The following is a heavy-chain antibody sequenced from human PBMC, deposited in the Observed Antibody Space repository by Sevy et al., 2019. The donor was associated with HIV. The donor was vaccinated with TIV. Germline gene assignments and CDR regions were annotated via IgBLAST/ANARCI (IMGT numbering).Heavy chain of an antibody. V-gene: IGHV3-48*03. Sequence: GGSLRLSCTASGFTFSSYDMNWVRQAPGKGLGWVSKISSSGSSIYYADSVKGRFTNSRDNAKNSLNLQMNSLRAEDTAVYYCTRNGGAFDNGFDPWGQGTLVTVSS. D-gene: IGHD2-8*01. CDR1: GFTFSSYD. CDR2: ISSSGSSI. CDR3: TRNGGAFDNGFDP. J-gene: IGHJ5*02.